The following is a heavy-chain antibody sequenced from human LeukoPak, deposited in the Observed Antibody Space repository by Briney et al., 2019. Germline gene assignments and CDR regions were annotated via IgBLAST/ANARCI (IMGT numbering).Heavy chain of an antibody. CDR3: ARVGGYFDKSGYFDY. Sequence: SETLSLTCTVSAGSISSGGYYWSWIRQHPGKGLEWIGYIYHSGSTYYNPSLKSRIGISVDTPKDQFSLKLSSVTPADTAVYYCARVGGYFDKSGYFDYWGQGLLVTVSS. CDR1: AGSISSGGYY. J-gene: IGHJ4*02. D-gene: IGHD3-22*01. V-gene: IGHV4-31*03. CDR2: IYHSGST.